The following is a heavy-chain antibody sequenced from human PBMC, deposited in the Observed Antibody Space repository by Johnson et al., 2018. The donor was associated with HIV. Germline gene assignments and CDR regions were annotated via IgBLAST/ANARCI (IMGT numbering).Heavy chain of an antibody. J-gene: IGHJ3*02. CDR2: ISSSSSSI. V-gene: IGHV3-11*01. CDR1: GFTFSDHY. D-gene: IGHD2-15*01. CDR3: TKFVGYCSGGGCYTPGDI. Sequence: QVQLVESWGGLVQPGGSLRLSCAVSGFTFSDHYMSWIRQAPGKGLEWVSYISSSSSSIYYADSVKGRFTISMDNAKNSLYLQINSLRAEDTAVYYCTKFVGYCSGGGCYTPGDIWGQGTMVTVSS.